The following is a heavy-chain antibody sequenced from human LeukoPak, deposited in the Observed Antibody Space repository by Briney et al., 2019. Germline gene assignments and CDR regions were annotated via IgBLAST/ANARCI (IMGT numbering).Heavy chain of an antibody. V-gene: IGHV1-69*13. CDR1: GYTFTSYG. D-gene: IGHD3-10*01. J-gene: IGHJ4*02. Sequence: ASVKVSCKASGYTFTSYGISWVRQAPGQGLEWMGGIIPIFGTANYAQKFQGRVTITADESTSTAYMELSSLRSEDTAVYYCAKDRGGTGDFDYWGQGTLVTVSS. CDR3: AKDRGGTGDFDY. CDR2: IIPIFGTA.